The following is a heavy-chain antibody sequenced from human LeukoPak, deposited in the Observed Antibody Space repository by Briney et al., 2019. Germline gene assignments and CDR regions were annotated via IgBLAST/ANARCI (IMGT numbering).Heavy chain of an antibody. CDR1: GFTFSSYS. D-gene: IGHD6-19*01. J-gene: IGHJ5*02. CDR3: AAVAGTRWFDP. CDR2: ISSSSSYI. Sequence: GGSLRLSCAASGFTFSSYSMNWVRQAPGKGLEWVSSISSSSSYIYYADSVKGRFTISKDNAKNSLYLQMNSLRAEDTAVYYCAAVAGTRWFDPWGQGTLVTVSS. V-gene: IGHV3-21*01.